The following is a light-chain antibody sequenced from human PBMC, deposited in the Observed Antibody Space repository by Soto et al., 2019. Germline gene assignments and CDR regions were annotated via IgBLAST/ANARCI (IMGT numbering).Light chain of an antibody. CDR2: DAS. J-gene: IGKJ5*01. V-gene: IGKV3-11*01. CDR1: QTVSRMY. Sequence: PGERATLSCRASQTVSRMYLSWFQQKPGQAPRLLICDASNRTTGIPARFSGSGSGTDFTLTISSLEPEDFAVYYCQQRSNWPPTFGQGTRLEIK. CDR3: QQRSNWPPT.